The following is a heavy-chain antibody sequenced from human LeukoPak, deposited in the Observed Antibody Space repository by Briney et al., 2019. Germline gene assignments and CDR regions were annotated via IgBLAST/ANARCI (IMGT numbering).Heavy chain of an antibody. V-gene: IGHV3-21*01. D-gene: IGHD3-3*01. Sequence: PGGSLRLSCAASGFTFSSYSMNWVRQAPGKGLEWVSSISSSSSYIYYADSVKGRFTISRDNAKNSLYLQMNSLRAEDTAVYYCAKDCYGFLEWLPHAFDIWGQGTMVTVSS. CDR2: ISSSSSYI. CDR1: GFTFSSYS. CDR3: AKDCYGFLEWLPHAFDI. J-gene: IGHJ3*02.